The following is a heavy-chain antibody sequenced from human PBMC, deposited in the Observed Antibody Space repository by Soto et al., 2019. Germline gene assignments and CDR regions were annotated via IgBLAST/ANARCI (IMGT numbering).Heavy chain of an antibody. CDR1: GFSLTTSGVG. D-gene: IGHD3-3*01. CDR3: AHRVLRTVFGLVTTTAIYFDF. Sequence: QITLNESGPTQVKPRQTLTLTCTFSGFSLTTSGVGVGWIRQSPGKAPEWLALIYWDDDKRYSPSLENRLTIHKDTSKNQVVLTMADLDPADTATYYCAHRVLRTVFGLVTTTAIYFDFWGQGTPVAVSS. J-gene: IGHJ4*02. V-gene: IGHV2-5*02. CDR2: IYWDDDK.